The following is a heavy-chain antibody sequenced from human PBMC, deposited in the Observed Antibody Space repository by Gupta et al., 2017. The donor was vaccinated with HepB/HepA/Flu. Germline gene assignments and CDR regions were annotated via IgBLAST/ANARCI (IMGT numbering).Heavy chain of an antibody. CDR1: GGPVSSGNYF. CDR2: IYYSGST. Sequence: QVQLQESGPGLVKPSETLSLTCTVSGGPVSSGNYFWTWIRQPPGKGLEWIGYIYYSGSTNYNPSLKSRVTISVDTSKNQFSLKLTSLTAADTAVYYCARYYYSYYYIDVWGKGTTVTVSS. J-gene: IGHJ6*03. V-gene: IGHV4-61*01. CDR3: ARYYYSYYYIDV.